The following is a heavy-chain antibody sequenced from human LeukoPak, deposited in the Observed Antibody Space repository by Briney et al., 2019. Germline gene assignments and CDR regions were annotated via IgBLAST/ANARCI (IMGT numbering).Heavy chain of an antibody. J-gene: IGHJ4*02. Sequence: PGGSLRLSCAASGFTFSSYGMHWVRQAPGKGLEWVAFIRYDGSNKYYADSVKGRFTISRDNSKNTLYLQMNSLRAEDTAVYYCAKDLKNFWSGYCPFDYWGQGTLVTVSS. CDR1: GFTFSSYG. V-gene: IGHV3-30*02. CDR3: AKDLKNFWSGYCPFDY. CDR2: IRYDGSNK. D-gene: IGHD3-3*01.